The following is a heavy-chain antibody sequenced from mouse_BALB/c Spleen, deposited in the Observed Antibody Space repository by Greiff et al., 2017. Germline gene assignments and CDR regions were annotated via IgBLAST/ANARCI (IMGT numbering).Heavy chain of an antibody. J-gene: IGHJ3*01. CDR2: ISYSGST. CDR1: GDSITSGY. CDR3: ARAGYGSSPAWFAY. D-gene: IGHD1-1*01. Sequence: VQLQQSGPSLVKPSQTLSLTCSVTGDSITSGYWNWIRKFPGNKLEYMGYISYSGSTYYNPSLKSRISITRDTSKNQYYLQLNSVTTEDTATYYCARAGYGSSPAWFAYWGQGTLVTVSA. V-gene: IGHV3-8*02.